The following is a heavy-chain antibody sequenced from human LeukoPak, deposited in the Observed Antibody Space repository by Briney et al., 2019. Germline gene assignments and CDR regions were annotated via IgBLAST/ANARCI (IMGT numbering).Heavy chain of an antibody. D-gene: IGHD3-22*01. CDR3: ARGRHDVNMILVVMAGVSYYLAV. CDR1: GGSFTDYY. CDR2: LSPSGSN. Sequence: SGTLSLTCAASGGSFTDYYCTWIRHTQGKGLRGIGDLSPSGSNNYNPSLKSRVTISVDTSKNQFSLKLRSVTAADKAVYYCARGRHDVNMILVVMAGVSYYLAVWSKGTTVTVS. V-gene: IGHV4-34*01. J-gene: IGHJ6*03.